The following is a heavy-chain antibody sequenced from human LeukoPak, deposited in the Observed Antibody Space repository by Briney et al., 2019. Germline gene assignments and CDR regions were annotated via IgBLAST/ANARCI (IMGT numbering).Heavy chain of an antibody. CDR3: SRETPDRHDKIEN. V-gene: IGHV3-53*01. J-gene: IGHJ1*01. Sequence: GGSLRLSCAASGFTVSSNTVVWVRQAPGKGLEWVSVLQRDGTTYYKDSVEGRFTISRDNSKNTIHLQMNSLRDGDTAVYYCSRETPDRHDKIENWGQGTLVTVSS. D-gene: IGHD3-22*01. CDR2: LQRDGTT. CDR1: GFTVSSNT.